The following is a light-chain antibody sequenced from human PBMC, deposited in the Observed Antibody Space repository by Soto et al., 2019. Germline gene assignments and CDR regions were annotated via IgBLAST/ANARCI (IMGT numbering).Light chain of an antibody. Sequence: QSALTQPPSASGSPGQSVTISCTGTSSDVGGYNYVSWYQQHPGKAPKLMMYEVHKRPSGVPDRFSGSRSGNTASLTVSGLQAEDEAAYYCSSHAGRNNYVLFGGGTKLTVL. J-gene: IGLJ2*01. CDR1: SSDVGGYNY. V-gene: IGLV2-8*01. CDR2: EVH. CDR3: SSHAGRNNYVL.